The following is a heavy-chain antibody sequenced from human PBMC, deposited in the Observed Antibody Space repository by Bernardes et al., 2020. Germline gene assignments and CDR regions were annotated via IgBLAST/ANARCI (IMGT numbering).Heavy chain of an antibody. J-gene: IGHJ4*02. D-gene: IGHD3-10*01. V-gene: IGHV3-48*02. CDR3: ATVKGGITMVQGVPRDY. CDR1: GFTFSSYS. CDR2: ISSSSSTI. Sequence: GGSLRLSCAASGFTFSSYSMNWVRQAPGKGLEWVSYISSSSSTIYYADSVKGRFTISRDNAKNSLYLQMNSLRDEDTAVYYCATVKGGITMVQGVPRDYWGQGTLVTVSS.